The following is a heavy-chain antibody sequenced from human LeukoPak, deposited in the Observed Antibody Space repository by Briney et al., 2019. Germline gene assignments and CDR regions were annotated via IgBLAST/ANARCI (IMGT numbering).Heavy chain of an antibody. CDR2: ISSSGSTI. CDR1: GFTFSDYY. V-gene: IGHV3-11*01. CDR3: ASGPPPRLYDSSGYFY. D-gene: IGHD3-22*01. Sequence: GGSLRLSCAASGFTFSDYYMSWIRQAPGKGLEWVSYISSSGSTIYYADSVKGRFPISRDNAKNSLYLQMNSLRAEDTAVYYCASGPPPRLYDSSGYFYWGQGTLVTVSS. J-gene: IGHJ4*02.